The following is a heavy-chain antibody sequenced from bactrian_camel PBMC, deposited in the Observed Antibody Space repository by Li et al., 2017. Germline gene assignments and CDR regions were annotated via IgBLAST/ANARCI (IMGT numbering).Heavy chain of an antibody. Sequence: HVQLVESGGGSVQPGGSLTLSCAASGQMYDTTYCMGWFRQAPGKEREGVASLVRGGAANYTDSVKGRFTISMDNAKNTLHLQMNSLKPEDTAVYYCAADSPAFGIDGNCHLYPLFGFWGQGTQVTVS. V-gene: IGHV3S53*01. CDR2: LVRGGAA. D-gene: IGHD8*01. J-gene: IGHJ6*01. CDR1: GQMYDTTYC. CDR3: AADSPAFGIDGNCHLYPLFGF.